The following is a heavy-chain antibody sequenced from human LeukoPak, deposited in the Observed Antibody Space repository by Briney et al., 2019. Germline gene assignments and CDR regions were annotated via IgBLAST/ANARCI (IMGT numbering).Heavy chain of an antibody. CDR3: ARGRGKFVGATVFDY. D-gene: IGHD1-26*01. J-gene: IGHJ4*02. CDR2: ISSSSSTI. V-gene: IGHV3-48*02. Sequence: AGSLRLSCAASGFTFSSYSMNWVRQAPGKGLEWVSYISSSSSTIYYADSVKGRFTISRDNAKNSLYLQMNSLRDEDTAVYYCARGRGKFVGATVFDYWGQGTLVTVSS. CDR1: GFTFSSYS.